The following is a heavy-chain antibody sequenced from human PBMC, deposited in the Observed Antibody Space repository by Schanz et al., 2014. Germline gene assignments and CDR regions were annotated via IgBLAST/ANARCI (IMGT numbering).Heavy chain of an antibody. CDR1: GNIFTNYY. D-gene: IGHD3-9*01. J-gene: IGHJ4*02. CDR2: INPSGGNA. CDR3: ATTPHVENDPLTGYLAFDS. V-gene: IGHV1-46*01. Sequence: QLQLVQSGAEVKRPGASAKVTCKASGNIFTNYYIHWVRQAPGQGLEWMGIINPSGGNANYARKFQRSVTITRDTSTDTVYLEVRSLRLEDTAIYYCATTPHVENDPLTGYLAFDSWGLGTLVTVSS.